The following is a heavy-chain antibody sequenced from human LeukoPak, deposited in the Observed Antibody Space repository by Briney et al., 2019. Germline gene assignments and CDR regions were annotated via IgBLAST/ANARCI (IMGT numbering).Heavy chain of an antibody. CDR1: GYIFTIYW. V-gene: IGHV5-51*01. CDR2: VYPGTSDT. Sequence: GESLKISCQASGYIFTIYWIGWVRQLPGKGLEWMAIVYPGTSDTRYNPSFRGQVTVSADMSISTVYLQWSSLRASDTAHYYCVRQDIQMTHNYVDYWGQGTLVTVSS. J-gene: IGHJ4*02. D-gene: IGHD2-15*01. CDR3: VRQDIQMTHNYVDY.